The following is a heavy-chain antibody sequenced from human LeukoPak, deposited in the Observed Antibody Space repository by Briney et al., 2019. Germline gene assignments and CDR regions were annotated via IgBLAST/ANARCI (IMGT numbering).Heavy chain of an antibody. V-gene: IGHV3-74*01. J-gene: IGHJ3*02. CDR3: ARVWFAAAGTGAFDI. CDR1: GFTFSSYW. CDR2: INGDGSST. Sequence: QTGGSLRLSCAASGFTFSSYWMHWVRQAPGKGLVWVSRINGDGSSTAYADSVKGRFTISRDNAKNSLYLQMNSLRAEDTALYYCARVWFAAAGTGAFDIWGQGTMVTVSS. D-gene: IGHD6-13*01.